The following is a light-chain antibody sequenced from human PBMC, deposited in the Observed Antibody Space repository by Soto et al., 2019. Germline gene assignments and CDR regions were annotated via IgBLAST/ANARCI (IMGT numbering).Light chain of an antibody. CDR2: EVS. V-gene: IGLV2-8*01. Sequence: QSVLTQPPSASGSPGQSVTISCTGTSSDVGGYNYVSWYQQHPGKAPKLMIYEVSKRPSGVPDRLSGSKSGNTASLTVSGLQAEDEADYYCSSYAGSNNSLYVFGTGTRSPS. CDR1: SSDVGGYNY. CDR3: SSYAGSNNSLYV. J-gene: IGLJ1*01.